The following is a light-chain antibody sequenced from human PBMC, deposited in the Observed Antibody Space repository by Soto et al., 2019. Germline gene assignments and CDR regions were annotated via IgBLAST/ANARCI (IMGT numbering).Light chain of an antibody. V-gene: IGKV3-11*01. CDR3: QQRFTWPS. CDR1: QSISSY. J-gene: IGKJ3*01. CDR2: DAS. Sequence: ETVLTQSPATLSLSPGERATLSCRASQSISSYLAWYQQKPGQAPRLLIYDASNSATGIPARVSGSGSGTDFTLTISSLEPEDFAVYYCQQRFTWPSFGPGTKVDIK.